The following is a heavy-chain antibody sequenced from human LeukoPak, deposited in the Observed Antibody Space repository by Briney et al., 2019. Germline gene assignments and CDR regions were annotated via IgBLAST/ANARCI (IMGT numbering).Heavy chain of an antibody. J-gene: IGHJ3*02. Sequence: GASVKVSCKASGYTFTRYYMHWVRQAPGQGLEWMGRINPNSGGTNYAQKFQGRVTMTRDTSISTAYMALSRLRSDDTAVYYCARIGEVGYYDSSGRGDAFDIWGQGTMVTVSS. D-gene: IGHD3-22*01. V-gene: IGHV1-2*06. CDR3: ARIGEVGYYDSSGRGDAFDI. CDR2: INPNSGGT. CDR1: GYTFTRYY.